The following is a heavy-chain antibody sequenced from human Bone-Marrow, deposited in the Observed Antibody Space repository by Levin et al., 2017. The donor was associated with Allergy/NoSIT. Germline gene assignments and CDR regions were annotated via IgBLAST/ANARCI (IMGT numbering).Heavy chain of an antibody. CDR3: ARQAYSSSWCRWFDP. J-gene: IGHJ5*02. V-gene: IGHV5-51*01. CDR1: GYSFTSYW. D-gene: IGHD6-13*01. Sequence: KVSCKGSGYSFTSYWIGWVRQMPGKGLEWMGIIYPGDSDTRYSPSFQGQVTISADKSISTASLQWSSLKASDTAMYYCARQAYSSSWCRWFDPWGQGTLVTVSS. CDR2: IYPGDSDT.